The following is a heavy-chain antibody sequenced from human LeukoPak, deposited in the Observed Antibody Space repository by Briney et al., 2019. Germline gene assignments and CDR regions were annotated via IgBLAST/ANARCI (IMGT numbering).Heavy chain of an antibody. D-gene: IGHD1-26*01. CDR3: AKDLDIVGAIGGAFDI. CDR1: GFTFSSYA. Sequence: PGASLRLSCAASGFTFSSYAMSWVRQAPGKGLEWVSAISGSGGSTYYADSVKGRFTISRDNSKSTLYLQMNSLRTEDTAVYYCAKDLDIVGAIGGAFDIWGQGTMVTVSS. J-gene: IGHJ3*02. V-gene: IGHV3-23*01. CDR2: ISGSGGST.